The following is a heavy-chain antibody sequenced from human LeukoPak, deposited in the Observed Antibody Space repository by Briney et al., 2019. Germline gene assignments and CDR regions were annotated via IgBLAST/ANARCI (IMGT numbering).Heavy chain of an antibody. CDR1: GGSFSGYY. D-gene: IGHD7-27*01. CDR3: ARHLSSGYYYYYMDV. J-gene: IGHJ6*03. Sequence: SETLSLTCAVYGGSFSGYYWSWIRQPPGKGLEWIGEINHSGSTNYNPSPKSRVTISVDTSKNQFSLKLSSVTAADTAVYYCARHLSSGYYYYYMDVWGKGTTVTISS. CDR2: INHSGST. V-gene: IGHV4-34*01.